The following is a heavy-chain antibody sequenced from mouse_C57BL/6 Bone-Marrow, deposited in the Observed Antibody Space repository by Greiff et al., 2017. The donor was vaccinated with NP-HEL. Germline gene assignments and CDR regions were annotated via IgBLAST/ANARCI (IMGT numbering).Heavy chain of an antibody. D-gene: IGHD1-1*01. CDR2: ISDGGSYT. J-gene: IGHJ4*01. V-gene: IGHV5-4*01. CDR1: GFTFSSYA. Sequence: VQVVESGGGLVKPGGSLKLSCAASGFTFSSYAMSWVRQTPEKRLEWVATISDGGSYTYYPDNVKGRFTISRDNAKNNLYLQMSHLKSEDTAMYYCARDVTVVATDYAMDYWGQGTSVTVSS. CDR3: ARDVTVVATDYAMDY.